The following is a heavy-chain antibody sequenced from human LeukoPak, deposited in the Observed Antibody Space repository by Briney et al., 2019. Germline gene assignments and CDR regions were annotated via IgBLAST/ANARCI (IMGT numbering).Heavy chain of an antibody. J-gene: IGHJ4*02. Sequence: SETLSLTCTVSGGSTSSGPYYWGWIRQPPGKGLEWLGNIYYGENTYYNPHHKRRVTIAMDTSKNHFYLKLSSLTAADTAVYYCARRDDSRSYHKIFDYWGPGTLVTVSS. CDR1: GGSTSSGPYY. D-gene: IGHD3-16*02. CDR3: ARRDDSRSYHKIFDY. CDR2: IYYGENT. V-gene: IGHV4-39*02.